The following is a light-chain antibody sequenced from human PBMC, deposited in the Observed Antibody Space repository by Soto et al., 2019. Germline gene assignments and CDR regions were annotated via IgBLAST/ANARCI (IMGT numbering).Light chain of an antibody. J-gene: IGKJ1*01. V-gene: IGKV1-39*01. CDR2: AAS. CDR3: QQSYSTPRT. Sequence: DIQMTQSPSTLSASVGDRVTITCRASQSISNWLAWYQRKPGKAPKLLIYAASSLQSGVPSRFSGSGSGTDFTLTISSLQPEDFATYYCQQSYSTPRTFGQGTKVDIK. CDR1: QSISNW.